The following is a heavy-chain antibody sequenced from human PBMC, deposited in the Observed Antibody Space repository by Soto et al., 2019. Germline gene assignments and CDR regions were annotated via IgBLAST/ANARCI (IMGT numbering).Heavy chain of an antibody. J-gene: IGHJ6*03. CDR1: GASISSHY. D-gene: IGHD3-22*01. CDR2: INYNGNT. CDR3: AGGGSIVVATRRLMDV. Sequence: QVQLQESGPGLVKPSETLSLTCTVSGASISSHYWSWIRQAPGQGLEWIANINYNGNTNYNPSLRSRVTISVDTSKNQFSLTVISVTAADTAVYYCAGGGSIVVATRRLMDVWGRGTTVTVSS. V-gene: IGHV4-59*08.